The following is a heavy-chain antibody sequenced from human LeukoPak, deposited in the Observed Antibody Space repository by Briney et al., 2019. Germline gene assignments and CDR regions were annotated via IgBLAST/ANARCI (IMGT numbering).Heavy chain of an antibody. V-gene: IGHV3-23*01. J-gene: IGHJ4*02. CDR2: ISGSGGST. Sequence: PGGSLRLSCAASGFTFSSYAMSWVRQAPGKGLEWVSAISGSGGSTYYADSVKGRFTISRDNSKNTLYLQMNSLRAEDTAVYYCAKVMTRTMVRGVPPSDYWGQGILVTVSS. CDR1: GFTFSSYA. CDR3: AKVMTRTMVRGVPPSDY. D-gene: IGHD3-10*01.